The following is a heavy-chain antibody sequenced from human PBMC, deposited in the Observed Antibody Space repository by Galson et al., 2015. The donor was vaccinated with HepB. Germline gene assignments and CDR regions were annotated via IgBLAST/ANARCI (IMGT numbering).Heavy chain of an antibody. CDR1: GYTFSSYA. CDR2: INTDTGDP. D-gene: IGHD2-2*01. Sequence: SVKVSCKASGYTFSSYAMNWVRQAPGQGLEWMGWINTDTGDPTYAQGFTGRFVFSLDTSVSTAYLQISSLKAEDTAVYYCARVGIGYRSSTSCSGLAFDVWGQGTMVTVSS. CDR3: ARVGIGYRSSTSCSGLAFDV. V-gene: IGHV7-4-1*02. J-gene: IGHJ3*01.